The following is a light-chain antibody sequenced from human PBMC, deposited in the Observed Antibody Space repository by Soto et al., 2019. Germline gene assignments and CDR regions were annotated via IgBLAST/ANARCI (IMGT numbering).Light chain of an antibody. J-gene: IGLJ1*01. CDR2: DVN. CDR1: SSDVGGYNF. CDR3: RSHVGSDNPFV. Sequence: QSALTQPPSASGSPGQSVTISCTGTSSDVGGYNFVSWYQQHPGKAPKVMIYDVNKRPSGVPDRFSGSKSGNTASLTVSRLQAEDEADYYCRSHVGSDNPFVFGTGTKLTVL. V-gene: IGLV2-8*01.